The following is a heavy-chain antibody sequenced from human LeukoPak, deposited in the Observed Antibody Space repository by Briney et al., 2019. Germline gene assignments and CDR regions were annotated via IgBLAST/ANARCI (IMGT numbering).Heavy chain of an antibody. CDR2: ISYDGSNK. V-gene: IGHV3-30*18. CDR3: AKPQYSSSWYPYYFDY. CDR1: RFTFSTYG. Sequence: GGSLRLSCAASRFTFSTYGMHWVRQAPGRGLEWVAVISYDGSNKYYADSVKGRFTISRDNSKNTLYLQVNSLRAEDTAVYYCAKPQYSSSWYPYYFDYWGQGTLVTVSS. J-gene: IGHJ4*02. D-gene: IGHD6-13*01.